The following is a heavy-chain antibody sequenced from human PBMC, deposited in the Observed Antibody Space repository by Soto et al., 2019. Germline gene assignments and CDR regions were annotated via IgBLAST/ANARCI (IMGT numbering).Heavy chain of an antibody. V-gene: IGHV1-46*01. J-gene: IGHJ6*02. D-gene: IGHD2-2*01. CDR2: INPSGGST. Sequence: GASVKVSCKAAGYTFTSYYMHWVRQAPGQGLEWMGIINPSGGSTSYAQKFQGRVTMTRDTSTSTVYMELSSLRSEDTAVYYCARDFTKLXYCSSTSCRSKYYGMDVWGQGTTVTVSS. CDR3: ARDFTKLXYCSSTSCRSKYYGMDV. CDR1: GYTFTSYY.